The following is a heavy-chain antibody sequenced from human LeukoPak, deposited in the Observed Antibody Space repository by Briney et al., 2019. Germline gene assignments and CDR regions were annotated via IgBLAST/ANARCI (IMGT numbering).Heavy chain of an antibody. D-gene: IGHD3-10*01. CDR2: INPSGGST. Sequence: ASVKVSCKASGYTFTSYYMHWVRQAPGQGLEWMGIINPSGGSTNYAQRFRGRVTMTRDMSTGTVYMELSSLTSEDTAVYYCANSGGLLWFGESDDAFDIWGQGTMVTVSS. V-gene: IGHV1-46*01. CDR3: ANSGGLLWFGESDDAFDI. CDR1: GYTFTSYY. J-gene: IGHJ3*02.